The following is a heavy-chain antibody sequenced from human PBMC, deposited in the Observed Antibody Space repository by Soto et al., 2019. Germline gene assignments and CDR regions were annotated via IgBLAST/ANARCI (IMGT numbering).Heavy chain of an antibody. Sequence: SETLSLTCTVSGGSISSGDYYWSWIRQPPGKGLEWIGYIYYSGSTYYNPSLKSRVTISVDTSKNQFSLKLSSVTAADTAVYYCARIVPAAILGGWFDPWGQGTLVTVSS. D-gene: IGHD2-2*01. V-gene: IGHV4-30-4*01. CDR3: ARIVPAAILGGWFDP. CDR2: IYYSGST. J-gene: IGHJ5*02. CDR1: GGSISSGDYY.